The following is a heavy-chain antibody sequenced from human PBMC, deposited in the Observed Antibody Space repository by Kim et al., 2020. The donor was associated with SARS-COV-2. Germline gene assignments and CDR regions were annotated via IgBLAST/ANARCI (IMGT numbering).Heavy chain of an antibody. CDR2: INAGNGIR. V-gene: IGHV1-3*01. Sequence: ASVKVSCKASGYTFTTYAIHWVRQAPGQGLEFMGWINAGNGIRQSSQKFQGRVTISRDISATTAYIELSSLRYEDTAVYYCARRGRGYGMDVWGQGTTVTVSS. J-gene: IGHJ6*02. CDR1: GYTFTTYA. CDR3: ARRGRGYGMDV. D-gene: IGHD3-10*01.